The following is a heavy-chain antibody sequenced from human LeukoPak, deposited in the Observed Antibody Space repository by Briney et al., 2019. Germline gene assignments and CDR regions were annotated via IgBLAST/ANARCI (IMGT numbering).Heavy chain of an antibody. CDR1: GGSISSHC. Sequence: SETLSLTCTVPGGSISSHCWSWIRQPPGKGLEWIGYMYDSVRTKDNPSLKSRVTLSADTSKNQFSLRLSSVTAADTAVYYCATIKRGNIYGYFDFWGQGILVTVSS. J-gene: IGHJ4*02. V-gene: IGHV4-59*11. D-gene: IGHD5-18*01. CDR2: MYDSVRT. CDR3: ATIKRGNIYGYFDF.